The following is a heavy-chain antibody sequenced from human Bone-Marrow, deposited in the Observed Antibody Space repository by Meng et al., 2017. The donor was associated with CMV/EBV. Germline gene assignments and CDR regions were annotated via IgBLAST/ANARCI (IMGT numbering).Heavy chain of an antibody. J-gene: IGHJ6*02. Sequence: SVKVSCKASGGTFSSYAISWVRQAPGQGLEWMGGIIPIFGTANYAQKFQGRVTITTDESTSTAYMELSSLRSEDTAVYYCARPADVVVPAARRSYYYYYGMDVWGQGTTVTVSS. V-gene: IGHV1-69*05. D-gene: IGHD2-2*01. CDR2: IIPIFGTA. CDR3: ARPADVVVPAARRSYYYYYGMDV. CDR1: GGTFSSYA.